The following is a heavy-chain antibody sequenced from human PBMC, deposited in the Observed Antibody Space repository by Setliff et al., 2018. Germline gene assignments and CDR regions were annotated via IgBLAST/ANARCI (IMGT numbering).Heavy chain of an antibody. CDR2: IYIGGSA. J-gene: IGHJ6*03. Sequence: PSETLSLTCTVSGGSISSYYWSWIRQPAGKGLEWIGHIYIGGSANYNPSLKSRVTMSIGTSKNQFSLKLNSVTAADMAVYYCAREQWLDPPGYYYMDVWAKGTTGTVSS. CDR1: GGSISSYY. D-gene: IGHD6-19*01. CDR3: AREQWLDPPGYYYMDV. V-gene: IGHV4-4*07.